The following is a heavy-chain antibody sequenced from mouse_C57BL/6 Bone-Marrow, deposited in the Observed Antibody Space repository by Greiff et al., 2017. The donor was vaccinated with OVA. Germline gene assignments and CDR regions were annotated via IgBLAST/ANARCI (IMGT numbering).Heavy chain of an antibody. D-gene: IGHD1-1*01. CDR2: IDPNSGGT. J-gene: IGHJ4*01. V-gene: IGHV1-72*01. CDR1: GYTFTSYW. Sequence: QVQLQQPGAELVKPGASVKLSCKASGYTFTSYWMHWVKQRPGRGLEWIGRIDPNSGGTKYNEKFKSKATLTVDKPSSTAYMQLSSLTSEDSAVYYCARSYYGSSLYAFYAMDYWGQGTSVTVSS. CDR3: ARSYYGSSLYAFYAMDY.